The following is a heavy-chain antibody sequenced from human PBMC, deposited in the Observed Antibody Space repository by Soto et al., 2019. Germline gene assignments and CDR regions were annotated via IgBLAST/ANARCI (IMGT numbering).Heavy chain of an antibody. D-gene: IGHD3-3*01. Sequence: QVQLVQSGAEVKKPGASVKVSCKSSGYRFETYAMNWVRQAPGQGLEWMGWTSSYNIDTFYADKFQDRVSMTTDTSMGTAYMELRSLSSDDTAVYYCARGHGVIIGAMDVWRQGTAVTVSS. J-gene: IGHJ6*02. CDR3: ARGHGVIIGAMDV. V-gene: IGHV1-18*01. CDR1: GYRFETYA. CDR2: TSSYNIDT.